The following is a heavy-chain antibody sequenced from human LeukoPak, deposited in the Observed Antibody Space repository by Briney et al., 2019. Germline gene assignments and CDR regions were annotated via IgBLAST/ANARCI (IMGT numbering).Heavy chain of an antibody. CDR2: IVGDSSKT. CDR3: TKQPYNYYYLDV. Sequence: PGGSLRISCAISGLTSHDYAMTWVRQAPGKGLEWVSTIVGDSSKTYYAASVRGRFTISRDNSNYVLFLHMNSLRAEDTAIYYGTKQPYNYYYLDVWGKGTTVTISS. CDR1: GLTSHDYA. J-gene: IGHJ6*03. V-gene: IGHV3-23*01. D-gene: IGHD1-14*01.